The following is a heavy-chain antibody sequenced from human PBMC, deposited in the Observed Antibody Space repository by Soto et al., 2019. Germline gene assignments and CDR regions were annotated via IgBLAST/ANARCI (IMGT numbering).Heavy chain of an antibody. CDR2: ISSTSAYI. D-gene: IGHD1-1*01. J-gene: IGHJ4*02. CDR3: ARDGNLDH. Sequence: EVQLLESGGGLVKPWGSLRLSCAASGFTFSTYTINWVRQAPGKGLEWVSSISSTSAYIYYADSVRGRFTVSRDNAKNSVYLQMNSLRAEDTAVYYCARDGNLDHWGQGTLVTVSS. V-gene: IGHV3-21*01. CDR1: GFTFSTYT.